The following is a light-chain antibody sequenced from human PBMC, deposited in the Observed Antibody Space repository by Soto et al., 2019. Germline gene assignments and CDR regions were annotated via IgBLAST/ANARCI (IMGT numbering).Light chain of an antibody. CDR2: AAS. V-gene: IGKV1-27*01. CDR1: QGISDH. J-gene: IGKJ4*01. CDR3: QKHNGAPFT. Sequence: DIQMTQSPSSLSASVGDRVIITCRASQGISDHLAWYQQKPGKVPKLLIYAASTVQSGVPYRFSGSGSGTEFTLTISSLQPEDVATYYCQKHNGAPFTFGGGTKVEIK.